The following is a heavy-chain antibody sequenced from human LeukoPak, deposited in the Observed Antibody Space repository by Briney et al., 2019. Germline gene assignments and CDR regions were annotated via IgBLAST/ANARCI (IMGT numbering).Heavy chain of an antibody. CDR3: ARRGRGYNGYVPYGMDV. CDR2: IYPGDSDT. CDR1: AYSFVSYW. J-gene: IGHJ6*02. V-gene: IGHV5-51*01. Sequence: AASLQIFCKGSAYSFVSYWIGWVRQMPGKGLECMGIIYPGDSDTRSSPSFQGEVTISDDKSISSAHLQWSSLKASDTAMYYCARRGRGYNGYVPYGMDVWGQGTTVTVSS. D-gene: IGHD5-12*01.